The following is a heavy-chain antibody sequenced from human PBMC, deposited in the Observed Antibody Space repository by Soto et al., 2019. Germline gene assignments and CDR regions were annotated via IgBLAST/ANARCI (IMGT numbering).Heavy chain of an antibody. CDR2: ISGSGGTT. D-gene: IGHD2-15*01. J-gene: IGHJ4*02. Sequence: EVQLLESGGGLVQPGGSLRLSCAASGFTFSSYAMSWVRQAPGKGLEWVSLISGSGGTTLYADSVKGRFTISRDNSKNTLYLQMKSLRAEDAGVYYFARDLLSFSGGSCYPGSDYWGQGILVTVSS. CDR1: GFTFSSYA. CDR3: ARDLLSFSGGSCYPGSDY. V-gene: IGHV3-23*01.